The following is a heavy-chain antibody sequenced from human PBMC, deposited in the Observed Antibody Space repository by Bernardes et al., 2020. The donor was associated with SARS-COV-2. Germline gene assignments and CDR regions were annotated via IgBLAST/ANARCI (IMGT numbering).Heavy chain of an antibody. CDR2: INNVGTT. D-gene: IGHD6-19*01. Sequence: VESLFLSCAASGFTVSRTYMGWVRQAPGKGLEWLSFINNVGTTDYADSVKGRFTISRATAENTLYLQMISLRPEDTAVYFCASISSDSRGWYHFDSWGQGTLVTVSS. CDR3: ASISSDSRGWYHFDS. J-gene: IGHJ4*02. V-gene: IGHV3-66*02. CDR1: GFTVSRTY.